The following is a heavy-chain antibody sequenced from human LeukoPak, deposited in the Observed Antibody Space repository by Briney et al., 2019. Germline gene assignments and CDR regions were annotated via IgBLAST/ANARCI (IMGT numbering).Heavy chain of an antibody. V-gene: IGHV4-34*01. CDR2: INHSGST. Sequence: SETLSLTXAVYGGSFGGYYWSWIRQPPGKGLEWIGEINHSGSTNYNPSLKSRVTISVDTSKNQFSLRLSSVTAADTAVYYCARLSGAPVRHPIYHFDYWGQGTLVTVSS. D-gene: IGHD1-26*01. CDR1: GGSFGGYY. J-gene: IGHJ4*02. CDR3: ARLSGAPVRHPIYHFDY.